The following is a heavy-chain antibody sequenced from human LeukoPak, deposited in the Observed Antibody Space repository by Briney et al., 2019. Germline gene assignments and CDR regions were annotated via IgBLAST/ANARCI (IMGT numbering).Heavy chain of an antibody. CDR2: IYYRGST. D-gene: IGHD3-10*01. CDR1: GGSISSYY. CDR3: ARGRPFYYGSGSYYDY. J-gene: IGHJ4*02. Sequence: SETLSLTCTVSGGSISSYYWSWIRQPPGKGLEWIGYIYYRGSTNYNPSLKSRVTISVGTSKNQFSLKLSSVTAADTAVYYCARGRPFYYGSGSYYDYWGQGTLVTVSS. V-gene: IGHV4-59*01.